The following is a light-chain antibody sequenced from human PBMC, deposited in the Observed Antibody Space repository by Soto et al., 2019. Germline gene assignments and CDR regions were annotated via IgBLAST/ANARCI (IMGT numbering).Light chain of an antibody. CDR1: QSRVYSDGNTY. V-gene: IGKV2-30*01. CDR3: MQGTHWPPT. Sequence: MMTQAPLYLSVTPGQPASISCNCSQSRVYSDGNTYLNCFQXRKGQSPRGXIYKVSNRDSGVPDRISGSVSGTDLTLKISMVEAEDGAVDDGMQGTHWPPTFVQGTRLEIK. CDR2: KVS. J-gene: IGKJ5*01.